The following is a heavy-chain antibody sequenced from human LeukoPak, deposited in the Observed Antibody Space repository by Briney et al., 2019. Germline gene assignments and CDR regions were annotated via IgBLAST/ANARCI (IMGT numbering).Heavy chain of an antibody. Sequence: GGSLRLSCAASGFTFDDYAMNWVRQAPGKGLEWVAVISYDGSNKYYADSVKGRFTISRDNSKNTLYLQMNSLRAEDTAVYYWGRISGYLAGSPADYWGQETLVTASS. CDR3: GRISGYLAGSPADY. CDR2: ISYDGSNK. CDR1: GFTFDDYA. J-gene: IGHJ4*02. V-gene: IGHV3-30-3*01. D-gene: IGHD3-22*01.